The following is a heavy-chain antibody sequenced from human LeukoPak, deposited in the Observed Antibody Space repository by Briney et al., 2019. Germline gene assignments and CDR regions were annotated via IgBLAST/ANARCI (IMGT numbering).Heavy chain of an antibody. Sequence: GASVKVSCKASGYTFTSYGISWVRQAPGQGLEWMGWINPNSGGTNYAQKFQGRVTMTRDTSISTAYMELSRLRSDDTAVCYCARAQRYSSSQPNWFDPWGQGTLVTVSS. J-gene: IGHJ5*02. D-gene: IGHD6-13*01. V-gene: IGHV1-2*02. CDR1: GYTFTSYG. CDR2: INPNSGGT. CDR3: ARAQRYSSSQPNWFDP.